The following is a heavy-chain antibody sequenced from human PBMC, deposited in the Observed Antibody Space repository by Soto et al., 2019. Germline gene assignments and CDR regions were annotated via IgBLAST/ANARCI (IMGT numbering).Heavy chain of an antibody. CDR3: ARSISDYYDSSGHNWCDP. CDR2: IIPIFGTA. Sequence: ASVEVSGKGSGGTFSSYAISWVRQAPGQGLEWMGGIIPIFGTANYAQKFQGRVTITADESTSTAYMELSSLRSEDTAVYYCARSISDYYDSSGHNWCDPWGQGTLVTVSS. J-gene: IGHJ5*02. CDR1: GGTFSSYA. V-gene: IGHV1-69*13. D-gene: IGHD3-22*01.